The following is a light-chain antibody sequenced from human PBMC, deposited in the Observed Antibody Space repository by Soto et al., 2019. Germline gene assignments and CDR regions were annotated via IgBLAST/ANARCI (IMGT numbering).Light chain of an antibody. V-gene: IGKV3-15*01. J-gene: IGKJ1*01. Sequence: EIVMTQSPATLSLSPGERATLSCRASQRITTVAWYQQKPGQAPRLLIYGLSIRAPGVPARFSVSGSGTEFTLTISSLQSEDFAVYFCQQYHDWPTFGQGTRVEVK. CDR2: GLS. CDR3: QQYHDWPT. CDR1: QRITT.